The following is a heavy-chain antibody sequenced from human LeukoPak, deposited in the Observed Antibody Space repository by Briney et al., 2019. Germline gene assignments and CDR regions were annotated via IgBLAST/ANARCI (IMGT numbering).Heavy chain of an antibody. J-gene: IGHJ6*03. CDR3: ARAATVTTRYYYYYYYMDV. Sequence: GASVKVSCKASAYTFTGYYMHWVRQAPGQGLEWMGWINLKSGGTNYAQKFQGRVTMTRDTSISTAYMELSRLRSDDTAVYYCARAATVTTRYYYYYYYMDVWGKGTTVTISS. V-gene: IGHV1-2*02. CDR2: INLKSGGT. CDR1: AYTFTGYY. D-gene: IGHD4-17*01.